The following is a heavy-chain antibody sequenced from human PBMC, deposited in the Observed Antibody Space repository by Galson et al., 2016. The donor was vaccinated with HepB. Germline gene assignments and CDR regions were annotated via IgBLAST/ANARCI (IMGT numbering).Heavy chain of an antibody. CDR3: ARGGGYCSA. CDR2: INPNSGGT. Sequence: SVKVSCKASGYTFTGQYMHWVRQAPGQRLEWLGRINPNSGGTDYAQKFQDRATMTRDASITTAYMELSRLTSDDTAVYYCARGGGYCSAWGQGTLVTVSS. D-gene: IGHD2-15*01. V-gene: IGHV1-2*06. CDR1: GYTFTGQY. J-gene: IGHJ5*02.